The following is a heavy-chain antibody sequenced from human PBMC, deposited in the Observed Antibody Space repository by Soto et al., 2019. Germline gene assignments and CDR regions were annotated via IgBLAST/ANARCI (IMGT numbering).Heavy chain of an antibody. CDR1: GFTFSSYA. CDR2: ISGSGGST. CDR3: AKDLRYDFWSGYQSTYYGMDV. D-gene: IGHD3-3*01. Sequence: GGSLRLSCAASGFTFSSYAMSWVRQAPGKGLEWVSAISGSGGSTYYADSVKGRFTISRDNSKNTLYLQMNSLRAEDTAVYYCAKDLRYDFWSGYQSTYYGMDVWGQGTTVTVSS. J-gene: IGHJ6*02. V-gene: IGHV3-23*01.